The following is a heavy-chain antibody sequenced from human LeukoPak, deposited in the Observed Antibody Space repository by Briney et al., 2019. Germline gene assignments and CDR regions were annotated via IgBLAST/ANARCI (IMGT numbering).Heavy chain of an antibody. J-gene: IGHJ6*03. CDR1: GYTLTSYG. V-gene: IGHV1-18*01. D-gene: IGHD2-2*01. CDR2: ISAYNGNT. CDR3: ARGPIVDIVVIPAAADYYHMDV. Sequence: GASVKVSCEASGYTLTSYGISWVRQAPGQGLEWMGWISAYNGNTRYAQKLQGRVTMTTDSSTSTAYMELRSLRSDDTAVYYCARGPIVDIVVIPAAADYYHMDVWGKGTTVTVSS.